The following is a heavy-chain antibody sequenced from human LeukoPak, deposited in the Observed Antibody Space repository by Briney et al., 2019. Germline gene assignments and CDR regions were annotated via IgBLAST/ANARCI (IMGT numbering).Heavy chain of an antibody. D-gene: IGHD2-2*01. CDR2: IYYSGST. CDR3: ARDVHCSSTSCYSKDAFDI. CDR1: GGSISSSSYY. J-gene: IGHJ3*02. V-gene: IGHV4-39*07. Sequence: SETLSLTCTVSGGSISSSSYYWGWIRQPPGKGLEWIGSIYYSGSTYYNPSLKSRVTISVDTSKNQFSLKLSSVTAADTAVCYCARDVHCSSTSCYSKDAFDIWGQGTMVTVSS.